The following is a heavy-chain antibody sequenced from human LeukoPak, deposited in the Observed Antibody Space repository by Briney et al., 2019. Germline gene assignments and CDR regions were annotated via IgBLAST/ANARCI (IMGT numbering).Heavy chain of an antibody. J-gene: IGHJ6*02. CDR1: GGSFSGYY. CDR2: INHSGST. D-gene: IGHD3-16*01. CDR3: ARLALGYYYGMDV. V-gene: IGHV4-34*01. Sequence: SETLSLTCAVYGGSFSGYYWSWIRQPPGKGLEWIGEINHSGSTNYNPSLKSRVTISVDTSKNQFSLKLSSVTAADTAVYYCARLALGYYYGMDVWGQGTMVTVSS.